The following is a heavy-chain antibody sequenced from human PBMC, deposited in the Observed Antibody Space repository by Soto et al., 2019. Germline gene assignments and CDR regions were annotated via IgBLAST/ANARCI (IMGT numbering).Heavy chain of an antibody. V-gene: IGHV4-31*03. J-gene: IGHJ4*02. D-gene: IGHD2-21*01. CDR3: AGGVIH. CDR1: GGSISSGGYC. Sequence: QVQLQESGPGLVKPSQTLSLTCTVSGGSISSGGYCWSRNRQHPGKGLEWSGYIYYRGNTDYTPALKSRVTMSVDSSKNQFSLTPSSVAAAYSAVDYCAGGVIHWGQGTLVTVSS. CDR2: IYYRGNT.